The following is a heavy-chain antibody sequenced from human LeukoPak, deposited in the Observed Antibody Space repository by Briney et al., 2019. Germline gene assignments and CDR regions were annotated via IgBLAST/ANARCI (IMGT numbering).Heavy chain of an antibody. CDR2: INTNTGNP. V-gene: IGHV7-4-1*02. Sequence: ASVKVSCEASGYTFTSYAMNWVRQAPGQGLEWMGWINTNTGNPTYAQGFTGRFVFSLDTSVSTAYLQISSLKAEDTAVYYCARVGSSSWYPYYYYYYMDVWGKGTTVTVSS. D-gene: IGHD6-13*01. CDR3: ARVGSSSWYPYYYYYYMDV. J-gene: IGHJ6*03. CDR1: GYTFTSYA.